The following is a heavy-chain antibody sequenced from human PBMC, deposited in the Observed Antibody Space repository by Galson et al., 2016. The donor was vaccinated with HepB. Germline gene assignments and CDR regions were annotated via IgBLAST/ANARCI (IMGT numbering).Heavy chain of an antibody. V-gene: IGHV3-23*01. CDR1: GFPFSSYA. D-gene: IGHD4-17*01. J-gene: IGHJ4*02. CDR2: ISGAGTA. CDR3: FRVPRYYADYSTGVGHC. Sequence: SLRLSCAASGFPFSSYAMSWVRQAPGKGLAWVSTISGAGTASYAYSVKGRFTISRANSKNTLDMQMDTLRVEDTALYFCFRVPRYYADYSTGVGHCCGQGTLLTVSS.